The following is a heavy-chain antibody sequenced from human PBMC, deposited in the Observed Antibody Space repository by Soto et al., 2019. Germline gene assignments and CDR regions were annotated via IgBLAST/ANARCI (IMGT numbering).Heavy chain of an antibody. CDR3: AKGPLYTDSWYGGDL. D-gene: IGHD6-13*01. J-gene: IGHJ5*02. V-gene: IGHV3-30*18. Sequence: PWVSLRLSCAASGFTFSYYGMHWFRQAPGKGLEWVALISYDENKKYYADSVKGRFTISRDNSENTVYLQMDNLRVEDTAFYYCAKGPLYTDSWYGGDLWGQGTLVTVSS. CDR2: ISYDENKK. CDR1: GFTFSYYG.